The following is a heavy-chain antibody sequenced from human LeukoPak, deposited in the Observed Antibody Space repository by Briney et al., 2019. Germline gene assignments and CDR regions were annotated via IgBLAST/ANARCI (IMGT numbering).Heavy chain of an antibody. CDR2: VSSSSSYI. Sequence: GGSLRLSCAASGFTFSSYSMNWVRQAPGKGLEWVSSVSSSSSYIYYADSVKGRFTISRDNAKNSLYLQMNSLRAEDTAVYYCARVADILTGYDYWGQGTLVTVSS. CDR1: GFTFSSYS. CDR3: ARVADILTGYDY. J-gene: IGHJ4*02. V-gene: IGHV3-21*01. D-gene: IGHD3-9*01.